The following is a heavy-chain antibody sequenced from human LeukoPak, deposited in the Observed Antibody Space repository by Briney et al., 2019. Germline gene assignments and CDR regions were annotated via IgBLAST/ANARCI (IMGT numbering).Heavy chain of an antibody. J-gene: IGHJ4*02. CDR3: AKVWDITMVDY. V-gene: IGHV3-74*01. CDR2: INTDGTNT. D-gene: IGHD3-10*01. CDR1: GFTFSSYA. Sequence: GGSLRLSCAASGFTFSSYAMHWVRQAPGKGLVWVSRINTDGTNTGYADSVKGRFTISRDNSKNTLYLQMNSLRAEDTAVYYCAKVWDITMVDYWGQGTLVTVSS.